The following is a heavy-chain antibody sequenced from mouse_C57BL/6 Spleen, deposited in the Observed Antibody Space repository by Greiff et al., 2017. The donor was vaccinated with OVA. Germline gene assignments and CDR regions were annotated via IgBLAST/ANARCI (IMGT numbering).Heavy chain of an antibody. Sequence: VKLQQSGAELVRPGASVKLSCKASGYTFTDYYINWVKQRPGQGLEWIARIYPGSGNTYYNEKFKGKATLTAEKSSSTAYMQLSSLTSEDSAVYFCARDGNYAFDYWGQGTTLTVSS. J-gene: IGHJ2*01. V-gene: IGHV1-76*01. D-gene: IGHD2-1*01. CDR1: GYTFTDYY. CDR3: ARDGNYAFDY. CDR2: IYPGSGNT.